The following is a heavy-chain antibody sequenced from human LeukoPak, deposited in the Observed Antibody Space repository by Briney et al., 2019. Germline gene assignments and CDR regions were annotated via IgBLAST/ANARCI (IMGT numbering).Heavy chain of an antibody. CDR2: ISGSGGST. V-gene: IGHV3-23*01. Sequence: GGSLRLSCAASGFTFSSYAMSWVRQAPGKGLEGVSAISGSGGSTYYADSVKGRFNISRDNSKNTLYLQMNSLRAEDTAVYYCAKDIVVVPAAMVGYYYYYGMDVWGKGTTVTVSS. D-gene: IGHD2-2*01. CDR3: AKDIVVVPAAMVGYYYYYGMDV. CDR1: GFTFSSYA. J-gene: IGHJ6*04.